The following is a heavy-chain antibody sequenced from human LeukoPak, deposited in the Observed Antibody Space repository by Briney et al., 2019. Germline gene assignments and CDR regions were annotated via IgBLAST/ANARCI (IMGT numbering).Heavy chain of an antibody. D-gene: IGHD3-10*01. V-gene: IGHV3-66*01. Sequence: GGSLRLSCAASGFIVSSNYMTWVRQAPGKGLEWVSIIYSGGSTYYADSVKGRFTTSRDNSKNTLYLQMNSLRAEDTAVYYCARGVWLDYWGQGTLVTVSS. CDR2: IYSGGST. CDR1: GFIVSSNY. J-gene: IGHJ4*02. CDR3: ARGVWLDY.